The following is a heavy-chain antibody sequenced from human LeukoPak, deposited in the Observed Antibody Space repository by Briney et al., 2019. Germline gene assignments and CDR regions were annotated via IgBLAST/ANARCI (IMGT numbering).Heavy chain of an antibody. J-gene: IGHJ4*02. CDR3: AKDGHYDSSGYYDY. V-gene: IGHV3-33*06. CDR2: IWYDGSNK. Sequence: GRSLRLSCAASGFTFSSYGMHWIRQAPGKGLEWVAVIWYDGSNKYYADSVKGRFTISRDNSKNTLYLQMNSLRAEDTAVYYCAKDGHYDSSGYYDYWGQGTLVTVSS. CDR1: GFTFSSYG. D-gene: IGHD3-22*01.